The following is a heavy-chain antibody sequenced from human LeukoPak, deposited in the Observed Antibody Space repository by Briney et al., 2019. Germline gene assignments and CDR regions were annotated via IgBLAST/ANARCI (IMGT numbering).Heavy chain of an antibody. CDR1: GFTFDDYA. D-gene: IGHD3-16*01. V-gene: IGHV3-23*01. Sequence: GGSLRLSCAASGFTFDDYAMHWVRQAPGKGLEWVSAISGSGGSTYYADSVKGRFTISIDNSKNTLYLQMNSLRAEDTAVYYCARRAGAYTHPYDYWGQGTLVTVSS. CDR2: ISGSGGST. J-gene: IGHJ4*02. CDR3: ARRAGAYTHPYDY.